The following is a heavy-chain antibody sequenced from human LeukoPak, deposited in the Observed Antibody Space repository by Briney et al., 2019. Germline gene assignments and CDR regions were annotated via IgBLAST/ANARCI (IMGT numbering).Heavy chain of an antibody. Sequence: GGSLRLSCAASGFTFSSYSMNWVRQAPGKGLEWVSYISSSSSTIYYADSVKGRFTISRDNAKNSLYLQMNGLRDEDTAVYYCAREGIQLWLFFDYWGQGTLVTVSS. D-gene: IGHD5-18*01. J-gene: IGHJ4*02. CDR2: ISSSSSTI. CDR1: GFTFSSYS. CDR3: AREGIQLWLFFDY. V-gene: IGHV3-48*02.